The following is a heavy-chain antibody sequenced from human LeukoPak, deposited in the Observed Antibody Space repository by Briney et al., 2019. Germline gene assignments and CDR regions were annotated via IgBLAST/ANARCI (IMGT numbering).Heavy chain of an antibody. D-gene: IGHD3-10*01. CDR3: ARDGSGSDANWFDP. V-gene: IGHV1-2*02. CDR1: GYTFTGYY. Sequence: ASVKVSCKASGYTFTGYYMHWVRQAPGQGLEWMGWSNPNSGGTDSAQKFQGRVTMTRDTSNSTAYMELSRLRSDDTAVYYCARDGSGSDANWFDPWGQGTLVTVSS. J-gene: IGHJ5*02. CDR2: SNPNSGGT.